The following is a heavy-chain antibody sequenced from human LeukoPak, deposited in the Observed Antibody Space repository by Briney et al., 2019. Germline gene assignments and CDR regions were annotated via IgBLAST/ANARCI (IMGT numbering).Heavy chain of an antibody. Sequence: PGGSLRLSCAASGFTFSSYSMNWVRQAPGKGLEWVSSISSSSSYIYYVDSVMGRFTISRDNAKNSLYLQMNSLRAEDTAVYYCARGVAYYYDSSGYLAGDYWGQGTLVTVSS. CDR2: ISSSSSYI. J-gene: IGHJ4*02. CDR1: GFTFSSYS. CDR3: ARGVAYYYDSSGYLAGDY. V-gene: IGHV3-21*01. D-gene: IGHD3-22*01.